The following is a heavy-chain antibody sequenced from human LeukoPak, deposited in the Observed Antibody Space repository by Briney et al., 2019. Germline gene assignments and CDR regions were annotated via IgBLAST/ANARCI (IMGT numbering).Heavy chain of an antibody. Sequence: GESLRLSCAASGFTFSTYSMNWLRLAPGKGLEWVSSISPDSNYKYYVDSVKGRFTISRDNAKSSLYLQMNSLRDEDTAVYYCARDPQPDLTGTTNFDYWGQGTLVTVSS. CDR2: ISPDSNYK. CDR3: ARDPQPDLTGTTNFDY. V-gene: IGHV3-21*01. CDR1: GFTFSTYS. D-gene: IGHD1-7*01. J-gene: IGHJ4*02.